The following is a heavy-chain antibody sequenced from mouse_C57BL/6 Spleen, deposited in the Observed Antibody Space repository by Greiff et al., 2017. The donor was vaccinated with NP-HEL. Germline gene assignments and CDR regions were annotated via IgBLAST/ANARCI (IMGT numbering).Heavy chain of an antibody. CDR1: GYSITSGYY. CDR3: AYLGGPDPFAY. Sequence: EVQLQESGPGLVKPSQSLSLTCSVTGYSITSGYYWNWIRQFPGNKLEWMGYISYDGSNNYNPSLKNRISITRDTSKNQFFLKLNSVTTEDTATYYCAYLGGPDPFAYWGQGTLVTVSA. CDR2: ISYDGSN. V-gene: IGHV3-6*01. J-gene: IGHJ3*01.